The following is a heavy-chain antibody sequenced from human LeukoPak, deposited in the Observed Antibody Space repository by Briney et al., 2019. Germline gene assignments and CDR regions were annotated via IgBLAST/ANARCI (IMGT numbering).Heavy chain of an antibody. D-gene: IGHD3-22*01. CDR1: GFTFSNYA. CDR2: VSGSGDRT. Sequence: GGSLRLSCAASGFTFSNYAMSWVRQAPGKGLEWISAVSGSGDRTYYAGSVKGRFTISRDNSKDTLYLQMNSLRAEDTAVYYCARDFLAGYYYDSSGYWPNYGMDVWGQGTTVTVSS. CDR3: ARDFLAGYYYDSSGYWPNYGMDV. V-gene: IGHV3-23*01. J-gene: IGHJ6*02.